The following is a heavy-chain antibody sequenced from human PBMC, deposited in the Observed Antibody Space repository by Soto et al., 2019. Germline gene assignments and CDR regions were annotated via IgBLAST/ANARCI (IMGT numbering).Heavy chain of an antibody. D-gene: IGHD1-1*01. CDR3: VRDWYTFWGMDV. CDR1: GFSCSTYW. Sequence: AGSLTLSCARSGFSCSTYWMNCVLQAPGKGLEWVSNIKQDGSEKYYVDSVKGRFAISRDNAKDSLFLQMNNLRAEDTAVYYCVRDWYTFWGMDVWGQGTTGTVS. J-gene: IGHJ6*02. CDR2: IKQDGSEK. V-gene: IGHV3-7*01.